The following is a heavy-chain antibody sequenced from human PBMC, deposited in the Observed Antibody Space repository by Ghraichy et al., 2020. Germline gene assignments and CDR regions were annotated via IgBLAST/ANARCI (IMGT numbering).Heavy chain of an antibody. D-gene: IGHD3-3*01. CDR2: IYSGGST. V-gene: IGHV3-66*01. Sequence: GGSLRLSCAASGFTVSSNYMSWVRQAPGKGLEWVSVIYSGGSTYYADSVKGRFTISRDNSKNTLYLQMNSLRAEDTAVYYCARDSYYDFPYGMDVWGQGTTVTVSS. J-gene: IGHJ6*02. CDR1: GFTVSSNY. CDR3: ARDSYYDFPYGMDV.